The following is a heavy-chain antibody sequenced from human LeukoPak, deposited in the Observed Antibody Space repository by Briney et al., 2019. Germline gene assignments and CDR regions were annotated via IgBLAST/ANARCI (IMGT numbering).Heavy chain of an antibody. D-gene: IGHD6-19*01. Sequence: TSETLSLTCTVSGGSISSGGYYWSWIRQHPGKGLEWIGYIYYSGSTYYNPSLKSRVTISVDTSKNQCSLKLSSVTAADTAAYYCARDRSSGWYHFDYWGQGTLVTVSS. CDR2: IYYSGST. CDR3: ARDRSSGWYHFDY. CDR1: GGSISSGGYY. J-gene: IGHJ4*02. V-gene: IGHV4-31*03.